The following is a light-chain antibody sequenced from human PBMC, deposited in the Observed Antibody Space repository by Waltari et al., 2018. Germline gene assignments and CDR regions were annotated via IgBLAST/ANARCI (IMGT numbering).Light chain of an antibody. V-gene: IGKV1-16*01. CDR3: QQYSSFPLT. CDR1: QDIINY. Sequence: DVQMTQSPSSLSASVGDRVTITCRASQDIINYLAWFQQKPGKPPKSLIYSASSMHRGVSDRFSGSGSGTEFTLTITSLQPEDVATYYCQQYSSFPLTFGPGTKVGIK. CDR2: SAS. J-gene: IGKJ3*01.